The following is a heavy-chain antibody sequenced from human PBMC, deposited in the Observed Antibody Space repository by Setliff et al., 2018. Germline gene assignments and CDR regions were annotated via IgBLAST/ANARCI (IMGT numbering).Heavy chain of an antibody. V-gene: IGHV1-18*01. Sequence: ASVKVSCKASGYNFRGHGINWVRQAPGQGPEWMGWISPHTGNTYYTPKLHGRVTLTTDTSARTAYMELRSLSSDDTAVYYCSRLVRFCTRTACQRLSGGEFWGQGTLVTVSS. CDR3: SRLVRFCTRTACQRLSGGEF. D-gene: IGHD2-8*01. J-gene: IGHJ4*02. CDR1: GYNFRGHG. CDR2: ISPHTGNT.